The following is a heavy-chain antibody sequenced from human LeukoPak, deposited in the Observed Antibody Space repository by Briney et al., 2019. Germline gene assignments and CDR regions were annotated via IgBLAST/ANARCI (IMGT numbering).Heavy chain of an antibody. CDR2: IYHSGST. CDR3: ARHLYCSSTSCYQWYFDL. J-gene: IGHJ2*01. V-gene: IGHV4-38-2*01. D-gene: IGHD2-2*01. CDR1: GYSISSGYY. Sequence: PSETLSLTCAVSGYSISSGYYWGWIRQPPGKGLEWIGSIYHSGSTYYNPSLKSRVTISVDTSKNQFSLKLSSVTAADTAVYYCARHLYCSSTSCYQWYFDLWGRGTLVTVSS.